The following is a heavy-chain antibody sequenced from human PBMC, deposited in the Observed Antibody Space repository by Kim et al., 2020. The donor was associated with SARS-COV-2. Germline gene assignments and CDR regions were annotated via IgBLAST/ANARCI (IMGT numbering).Heavy chain of an antibody. D-gene: IGHD6-6*01. CDR3: ARVPLSSYYYYYMDV. J-gene: IGHJ6*03. V-gene: IGHV4-34*01. Sequence: PSLKSRVTISVDTSKNQFSLKLSSVTAADTAVYYCARVPLSSYYYYYMDVWGKGTTVTVSS.